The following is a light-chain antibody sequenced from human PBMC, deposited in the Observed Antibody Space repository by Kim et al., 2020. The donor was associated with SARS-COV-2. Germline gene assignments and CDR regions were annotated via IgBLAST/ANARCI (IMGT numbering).Light chain of an antibody. CDR3: QAWDSTWV. CDR2: QDS. CDR1: KLGDKY. V-gene: IGLV3-1*01. Sequence: VSLSPGQTACITCSGDKLGDKYACWYQQKPGQSPVLVIYQDSKRPSGIPERFSGSNSGNTATLTISGTQAMDEADYYCQAWDSTWVFGGGTQLTVL. J-gene: IGLJ3*02.